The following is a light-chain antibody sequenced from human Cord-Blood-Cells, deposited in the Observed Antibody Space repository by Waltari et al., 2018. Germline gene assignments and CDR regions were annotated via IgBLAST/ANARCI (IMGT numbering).Light chain of an antibody. CDR2: GAS. CDR1: QSVSSSY. Sequence: EIVLTQSPGTLSLSPGERATLSCRASQSVSSSYLAWYQQKPGQAPRLLSYGASSRDTGIPDRFSGSGSGTDFTRTISRLEPEDFAVYYCQQYGSSSYTFVQGTKLEIQ. J-gene: IGKJ2*01. V-gene: IGKV3-20*01. CDR3: QQYGSSSYT.